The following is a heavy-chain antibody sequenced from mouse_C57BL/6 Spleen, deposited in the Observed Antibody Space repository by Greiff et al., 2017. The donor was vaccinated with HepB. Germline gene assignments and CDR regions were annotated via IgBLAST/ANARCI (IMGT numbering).Heavy chain of an antibody. CDR2: INPSSGYT. Sequence: QVQLKQSGAELARPGASVKMSCKASGYTFTSYTMHWVKQRPGQGLEWIGYINPSSGYTKYNQKFKDKATLTADKSSSTAYMQLSSLTSEDSAVYYCARWITGHFDYWGQGTTLTVSS. V-gene: IGHV1-4*01. D-gene: IGHD4-1*01. CDR1: GYTFTSYT. CDR3: ARWITGHFDY. J-gene: IGHJ2*01.